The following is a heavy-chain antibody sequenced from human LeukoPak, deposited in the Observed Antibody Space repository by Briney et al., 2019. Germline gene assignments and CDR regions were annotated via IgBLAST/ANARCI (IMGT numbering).Heavy chain of an antibody. Sequence: KPSETLSLTCTVSGGSISSYYWSWIRQPPGKGLEWIGHIYGSGSTNYNPSLKSRVTLSVDTSKNQFSLKLSSVTAADTAVYYCARTIIESGGGRYFDYWGQGTLVTVSS. V-gene: IGHV4-59*01. CDR2: IYGSGST. J-gene: IGHJ4*02. CDR3: ARTIIESGGGRYFDY. CDR1: GGSISSYY. D-gene: IGHD2-15*01.